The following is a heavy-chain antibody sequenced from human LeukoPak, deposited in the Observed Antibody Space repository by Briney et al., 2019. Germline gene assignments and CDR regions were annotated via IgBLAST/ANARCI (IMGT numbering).Heavy chain of an antibody. J-gene: IGHJ3*02. CDR2: IIPILGIA. Sequence: SVKVSCKASGGTFSSYTISWVRQAPGQGLEWMGRIIPILGIANYSQKFQGRVTITADKSTSTAYMELSSLRSEDTAVYYCARGVSSYPTDAFDIWGQGTMVTVSS. D-gene: IGHD2-8*01. CDR3: ARGVSSYPTDAFDI. CDR1: GGTFSSYT. V-gene: IGHV1-69*02.